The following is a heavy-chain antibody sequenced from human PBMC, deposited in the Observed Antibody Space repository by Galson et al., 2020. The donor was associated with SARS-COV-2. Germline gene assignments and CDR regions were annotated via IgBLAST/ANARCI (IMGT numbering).Heavy chain of an antibody. CDR3: ARGTQLIGGEVGSNWFDP. J-gene: IGHJ5*02. D-gene: IGHD3-16*01. V-gene: IGHV2-70*11. Sequence: SGPTLVKPTQTLTLTCTFSGFSLTTTGMCVSWIRQPPGKALEWLARIDWDDDKYYSTSLKTRLTISKDTSKNQVVLTMTNMDPVDTATYYCARGTQLIGGEVGSNWFDPWGQGTLVTVSS. CDR2: IDWDDDK. CDR1: GFSLTTTGMC.